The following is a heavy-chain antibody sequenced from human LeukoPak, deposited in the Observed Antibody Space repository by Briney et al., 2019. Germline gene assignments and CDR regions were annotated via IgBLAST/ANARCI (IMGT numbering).Heavy chain of an antibody. V-gene: IGHV3-33*01. D-gene: IGHD5-12*01. CDR3: ARDFNWVATGLDP. CDR1: GFTFSSYG. J-gene: IGHJ5*02. Sequence: PGGSLRLSCAASGFTFSSYGMHWVRQAPGKGLEWVAVIWYDGSNKYYADSVKGRFTISRDNSKNTLYLQMNSLRAEDTAVYYCARDFNWVATGLDPWGQGTLVTVSS. CDR2: IWYDGSNK.